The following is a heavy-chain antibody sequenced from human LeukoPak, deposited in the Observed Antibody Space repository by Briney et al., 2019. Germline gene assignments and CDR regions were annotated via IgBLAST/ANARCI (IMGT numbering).Heavy chain of an antibody. D-gene: IGHD2-2*01. CDR1: GGSFSGYY. V-gene: IGHV4-34*01. J-gene: IGHJ4*02. CDR2: INHSGST. CDR3: ARGIRYCSSTSCSRAYYFDY. Sequence: SETLSLTCAVYGGSFSGYYWSWLRQPPGKGLEWIGEINHSGSTNYNPSLKSRVTISVDTSKNQFSLKLSSVTAADTAVHYCARGIRYCSSTSCSRAYYFDYWGQGTLVTVSS.